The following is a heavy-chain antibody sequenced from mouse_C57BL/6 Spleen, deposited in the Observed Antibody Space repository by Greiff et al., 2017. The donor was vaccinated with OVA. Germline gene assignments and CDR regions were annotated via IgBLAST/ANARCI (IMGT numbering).Heavy chain of an antibody. CDR3: TGGDDYDDVFYAMDY. J-gene: IGHJ4*01. Sequence: DVKLVESGGGLVQPGGSMKLSCVASGFTFSNYWMNWVRQSPEKGLEWVAQIRLKSDNYATHYAESVKGRFTISRDDSKSSVYLQMNNLRAEDTGIYYCTGGDDYDDVFYAMDYWGQGTSVTVSS. V-gene: IGHV6-3*01. CDR1: GFTFSNYW. D-gene: IGHD2-4*01. CDR2: IRLKSDNYAT.